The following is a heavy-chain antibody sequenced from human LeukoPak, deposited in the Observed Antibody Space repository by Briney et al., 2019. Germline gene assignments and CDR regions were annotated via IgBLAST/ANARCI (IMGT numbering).Heavy chain of an antibody. D-gene: IGHD3-3*01. CDR1: GGSISSSSYY. CDR3: AGRGVVITPTYYYYGMDV. V-gene: IGHV4-39*01. Sequence: SETLSLTCTVSGGSISSSSYYWGWIRQPPGKGLEWIGSIYYSGSTYYNPSLKSRVTISVDTSKNQFSLKLSSVTAADTAVYYCAGRGVVITPTYYYYGMDVWGRGTTVTVSS. J-gene: IGHJ6*02. CDR2: IYYSGST.